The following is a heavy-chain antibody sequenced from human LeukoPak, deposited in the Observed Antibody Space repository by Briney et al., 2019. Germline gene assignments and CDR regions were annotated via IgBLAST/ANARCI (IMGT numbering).Heavy chain of an antibody. V-gene: IGHV3-23*01. CDR1: GFTFSSYA. CDR2: ISGSGDNT. Sequence: GGSLRLFCAASGFTFSSYAMSWVRQAPGKGLEWVSGISGSGDNTYYADSVKGRFTISRDNSKNTLYVQVNSLGTEDTAAYYCAKGSYYDSSGSFYFDYWGQGTLVTVSS. CDR3: AKGSYYDSSGSFYFDY. J-gene: IGHJ4*02. D-gene: IGHD3-22*01.